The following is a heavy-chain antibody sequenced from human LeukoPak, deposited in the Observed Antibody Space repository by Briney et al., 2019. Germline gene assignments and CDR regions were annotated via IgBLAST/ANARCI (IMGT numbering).Heavy chain of an antibody. V-gene: IGHV3-11*04. J-gene: IGHJ6*03. CDR1: GFTFSDYY. CDR3: ARVQSDILSGYYMDYYYYYMDV. CDR2: ISSSGSTI. D-gene: IGHD3-9*01. Sequence: GGSLRLSCAASGFTFSDYYMSWIRQAPGKGLEWVSYISSSGSTIYYADSVKGRFTISRDNAKNSLYLQMNSLRAEDTAVYYCARVQSDILSGYYMDYYYYYMDVWGKGTTVTVSS.